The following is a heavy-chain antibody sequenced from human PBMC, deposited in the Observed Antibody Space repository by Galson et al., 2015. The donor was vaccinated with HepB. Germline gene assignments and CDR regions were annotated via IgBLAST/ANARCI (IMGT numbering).Heavy chain of an antibody. V-gene: IGHV1-8*01. D-gene: IGHD3-22*01. Sequence: SVKVSCKASGYTFTSYDINWVRQATGQGLEWMGWMNPNSGNTGYAQKFQGRVTMTRNTSISTAYMELSSLRSEDTAVYYCARGIRRRYYYDSSGYYSPFDYWGQGTLVTVSS. CDR1: GYTFTSYD. CDR3: ARGIRRRYYYDSSGYYSPFDY. CDR2: MNPNSGNT. J-gene: IGHJ4*02.